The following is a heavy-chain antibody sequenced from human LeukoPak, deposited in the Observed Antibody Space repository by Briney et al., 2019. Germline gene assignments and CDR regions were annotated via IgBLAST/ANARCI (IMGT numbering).Heavy chain of an antibody. V-gene: IGHV1-46*01. Sequence: ASVKVSCKASGYTFTSYYMHWVRQAPGQGLEWMGIINPSGGSTSYAQKFQGRVAMTRDTSTSTVYMELSSLRSEDTAVYYCASTSFSVAAWFDPWGQGTLVTVSS. CDR2: INPSGGST. CDR1: GYTFTSYY. J-gene: IGHJ5*02. CDR3: ASTSFSVAAWFDP. D-gene: IGHD6-19*01.